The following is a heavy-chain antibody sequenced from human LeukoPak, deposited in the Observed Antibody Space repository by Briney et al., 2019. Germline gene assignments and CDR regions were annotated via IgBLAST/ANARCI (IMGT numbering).Heavy chain of an antibody. Sequence: GGSLRLSCAASGFTFSSDSINWVRQAPGKGLEWVSSISSSSSYIYYADSVKGRFTISRDNAKNSLYLQMNSLKAEDTAVYYCAREPTYSSSWHTSCDYWGQGTVVTVSS. J-gene: IGHJ4*02. D-gene: IGHD6-13*01. CDR1: GFTFSSDS. CDR2: ISSSSSYI. V-gene: IGHV3-21*01. CDR3: AREPTYSSSWHTSCDY.